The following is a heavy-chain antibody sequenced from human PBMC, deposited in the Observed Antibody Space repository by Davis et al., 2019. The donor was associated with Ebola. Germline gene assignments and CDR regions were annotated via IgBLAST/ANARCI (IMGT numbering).Heavy chain of an antibody. CDR3: ARDIVATS. Sequence: SVKVSCKASGYTFTYRYLHWVRQAPGQALEWMGWITPFNGNTNYAQKFQGRVTITADKSTSTAYMELSSLRSEDTAVYYCARDIVATSWGQGTLVTVSS. CDR2: ITPFNGNT. V-gene: IGHV1-45*02. J-gene: IGHJ5*02. D-gene: IGHD5-12*01. CDR1: GYTFTYRY.